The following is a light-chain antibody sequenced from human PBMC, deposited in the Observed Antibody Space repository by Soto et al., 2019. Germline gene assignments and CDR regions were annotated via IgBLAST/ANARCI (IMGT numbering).Light chain of an antibody. CDR2: AAS. V-gene: IGKV1-39*01. Sequence: DIQRRTPPSSLSASVGDRVLITCRASQTISSHLNWYQQKPGKAPKLLIYAASSLQSGVPSRFSGSGSGTDFTLTISSLQPEDFATYYCQQSYSTRVTFGQGTRLEI. CDR1: QTISSH. J-gene: IGKJ5*01. CDR3: QQSYSTRVT.